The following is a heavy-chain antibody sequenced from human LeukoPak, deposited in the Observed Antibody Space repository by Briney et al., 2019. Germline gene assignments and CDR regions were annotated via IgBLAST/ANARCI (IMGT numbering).Heavy chain of an antibody. CDR3: ARGGYDQALDY. CDR1: GGSISSSSYY. V-gene: IGHV4-39*07. CDR2: IYYSGST. J-gene: IGHJ4*02. D-gene: IGHD5-12*01. Sequence: PSETLSLTCAVSGGSISSSSYYWGWIRQPPGKGLEWIGSIYYSGSTYYNPSLKSRVTISVDTSKNRFSLKLSSVTAADTALYYCARGGYDQALDYWGQGTLVTVSS.